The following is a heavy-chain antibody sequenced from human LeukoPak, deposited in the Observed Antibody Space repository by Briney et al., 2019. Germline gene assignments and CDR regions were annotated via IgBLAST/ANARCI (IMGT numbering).Heavy chain of an antibody. CDR3: AALRCSGGSCYPTRGY. J-gene: IGHJ4*02. Sequence: SVKVSCKASGFTFTSSAMQWVRQARGQRLEWIGWIVVGSGNTNYAQKFQERVTITRDMSTSTAYMELSSLRSEDTAVYSCAALRCSGGSCYPTRGYWGQGTLVTVSS. CDR2: IVVGSGNT. D-gene: IGHD2-15*01. V-gene: IGHV1-58*02. CDR1: GFTFTSSA.